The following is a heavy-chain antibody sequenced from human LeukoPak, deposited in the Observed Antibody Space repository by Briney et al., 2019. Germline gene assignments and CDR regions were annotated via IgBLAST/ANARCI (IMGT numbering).Heavy chain of an antibody. CDR1: GGSFSGYY. CDR3: ARPHPPTVTTPYWYFDL. J-gene: IGHJ2*01. V-gene: IGHV4-34*01. CDR2: INHSGST. Sequence: SETLSLTCALYGGSFSGYYWSWIRQPPGKGLEWIGEINHSGSTNYNPSLKSRVTISVDTSKNQFSLKLSSVTAADTAVYYCARPHPPTVTTPYWYFDLWGRGTLVTVSS. D-gene: IGHD4-17*01.